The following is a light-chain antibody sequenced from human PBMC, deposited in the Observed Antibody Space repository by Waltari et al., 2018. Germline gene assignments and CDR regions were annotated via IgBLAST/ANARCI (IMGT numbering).Light chain of an antibody. J-gene: IGKJ1*01. V-gene: IGKV3-20*01. CDR1: QTVTSNF. Sequence: EIVLTQSPVTLSLSPGERATLSCRASQTVTSNFLAWYQQKPGQAPQLLIYDASNRVTGIPDRFSGSGSGTDFTLTITRLEPEDVAVYFCQQHGSSPRTFGQGTKVEIK. CDR2: DAS. CDR3: QQHGSSPRT.